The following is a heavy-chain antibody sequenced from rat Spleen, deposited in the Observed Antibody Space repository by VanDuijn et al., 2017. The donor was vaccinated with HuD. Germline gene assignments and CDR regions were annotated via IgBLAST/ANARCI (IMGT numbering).Heavy chain of an antibody. V-gene: IGHV5-22*01. CDR3: ARRHYGYTDYFDY. D-gene: IGHD1-9*01. CDR2: ISYDGSST. J-gene: IGHJ2*01. CDR1: GFTFNSFW. Sequence: EVQLVESGGGLVQPGRSMQLSCAASGFTFNSFWMTWIRQAPGKGLEWVAFISYDGSSTYYRDSVKGRFTISRDDAKSTLYLQMNSLRSEDTATYYCARRHYGYTDYFDYWGQGVMVTVSS.